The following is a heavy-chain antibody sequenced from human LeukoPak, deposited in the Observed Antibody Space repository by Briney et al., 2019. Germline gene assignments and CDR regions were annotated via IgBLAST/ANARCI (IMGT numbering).Heavy chain of an antibody. CDR1: GFAFSTYA. D-gene: IGHD2-2*01. CDR3: AKALGYCSSTSCSLAFDI. V-gene: IGHV3-23*01. CDR2: IDYSGGST. Sequence: GGSLRLSCAASGFAFSTYAMSWVRQAPGKGLDWVSAIDYSGGSTYYADSVKGRFTISRDNSKNTLYLQMNSLRAEDTAVYYCAKALGYCSSTSCSLAFDIWGQGTMVTVSS. J-gene: IGHJ3*02.